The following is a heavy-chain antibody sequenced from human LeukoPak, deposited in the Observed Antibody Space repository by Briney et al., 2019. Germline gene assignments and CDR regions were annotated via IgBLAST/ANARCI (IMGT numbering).Heavy chain of an antibody. CDR1: GFTFSSYS. CDR2: ISSSSSYI. J-gene: IGHJ4*02. Sequence: GGSLRLSCAASGFTFSSYSMNWVRQAPGKGLEWVSSISSSSSYIYYADSVKGRFTISRDNAKNSLYLQMNSLRAEDTAVYYCARDHKYYDSSGEPDYWGQGTLVAVSS. V-gene: IGHV3-21*01. CDR3: ARDHKYYDSSGEPDY. D-gene: IGHD3-22*01.